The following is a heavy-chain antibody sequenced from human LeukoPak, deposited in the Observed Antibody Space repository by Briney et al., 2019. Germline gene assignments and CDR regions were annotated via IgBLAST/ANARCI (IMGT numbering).Heavy chain of an antibody. CDR3: ARDRCSSTSCGFDY. Sequence: GGSLRLSCAASAFTFSSYSMNWVRQAPGKGLEWVSYISSSSSTIYYADSVKGRFTISRDNAKNSLYLQMNSLRAEDTAVYYCARDRCSSTSCGFDYWGQGTLVTVSS. J-gene: IGHJ4*02. CDR2: ISSSSSTI. D-gene: IGHD2-2*01. V-gene: IGHV3-48*01. CDR1: AFTFSSYS.